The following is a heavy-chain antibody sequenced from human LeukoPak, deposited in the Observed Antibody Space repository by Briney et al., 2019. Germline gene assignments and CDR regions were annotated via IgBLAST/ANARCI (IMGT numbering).Heavy chain of an antibody. V-gene: IGHV4-59*01. CDR1: GASISSYY. J-gene: IGHJ5*02. CDR3: ARGYSYGAYWFDP. D-gene: IGHD5-18*01. CDR2: IYCSGST. Sequence: SETLSLTCTVSGASISSYYWSWIRQPPGKGLEWIGYIYCSGSTNYNPSLKSRVTISVDTSKNQFSLKLSSVTAADTAVYYCARGYSYGAYWFDPWGQGTLVTVSS.